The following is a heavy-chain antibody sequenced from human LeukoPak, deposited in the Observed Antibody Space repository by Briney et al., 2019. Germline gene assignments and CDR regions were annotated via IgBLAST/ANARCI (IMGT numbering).Heavy chain of an antibody. CDR2: ISSSSSYI. CDR3: ARAHGYSSSSFDY. J-gene: IGHJ4*02. Sequence: GGSLRLSCAASGFTFNSYSMNWVRQAPGKGLEWVSSISSSSSYIYYADSVKGRFTISRDNAKNSLYLQMNSLRVEDTAVYYCARAHGYSSSSFDYWGQGTLVTVSS. D-gene: IGHD6-13*01. V-gene: IGHV3-21*01. CDR1: GFTFNSYS.